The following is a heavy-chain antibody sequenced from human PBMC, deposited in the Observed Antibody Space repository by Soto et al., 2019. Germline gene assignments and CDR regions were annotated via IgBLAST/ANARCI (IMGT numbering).Heavy chain of an antibody. D-gene: IGHD6-13*01. CDR3: ARCIAAPIYYYYYYGMDV. CDR1: GFTFSSYA. Sequence: GGSLRLSCAASGFTFSSYAMHWVRQAPGKGLEWVAVISYNGSNKYYADSVKGRFTISRDNSKNTLYLQMNSLRAEDTAVYYCARCIAAPIYYYYYYGMDVWGQGTTVTVSS. CDR2: ISYNGSNK. V-gene: IGHV3-30-3*01. J-gene: IGHJ6*02.